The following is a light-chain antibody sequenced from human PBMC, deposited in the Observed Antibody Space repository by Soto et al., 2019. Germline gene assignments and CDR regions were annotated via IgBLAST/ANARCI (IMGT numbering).Light chain of an antibody. CDR3: SSYAGSNSVV. J-gene: IGLJ2*01. CDR1: SSDVGFYNY. CDR2: EVS. Sequence: QLVLTHPPSASGSPGQSVTISCTGTSSDVGFYNYVSWYQQHQGQAPKLMIYEVSKRPSGVPDRFYGSKSGNTASLTVCGLQAEDEADYYCSSYAGSNSVVFGGGTKLPVL. V-gene: IGLV2-8*01.